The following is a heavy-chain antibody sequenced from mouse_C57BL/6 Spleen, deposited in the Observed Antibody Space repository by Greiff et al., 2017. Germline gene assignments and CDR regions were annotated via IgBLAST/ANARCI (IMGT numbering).Heavy chain of an antibody. CDR2: IDPSDSYT. D-gene: IGHD2-1*01. J-gene: IGHJ3*01. CDR3: ARWDGNYGFAY. Sequence: QVQLQQPGAELVKPGASVKLSCKASGYTFTSYWMQWVKQRPGQGLEWIGEIDPSDSYTNYNQKFKGKATLTVDTSSSTAYMQLSSLTSEDSAVYYCARWDGNYGFAYWGQGTLVTVSA. V-gene: IGHV1-50*01. CDR1: GYTFTSYW.